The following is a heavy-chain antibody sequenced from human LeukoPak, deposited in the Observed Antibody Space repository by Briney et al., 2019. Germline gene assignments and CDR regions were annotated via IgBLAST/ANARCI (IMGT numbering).Heavy chain of an antibody. D-gene: IGHD5-18*01. Sequence: GGSLRLSCAASGFTFSSYAMHWVRQAPGKGLGWVAVISYDGSNKYYADSVKGRFTISRDNSKNTLYLQMNSLRAEDTAVYYCARDIQLWSMVYYYGMDVWGQGTTVTVSS. V-gene: IGHV3-30-3*01. CDR1: GFTFSSYA. J-gene: IGHJ6*02. CDR2: ISYDGSNK. CDR3: ARDIQLWSMVYYYGMDV.